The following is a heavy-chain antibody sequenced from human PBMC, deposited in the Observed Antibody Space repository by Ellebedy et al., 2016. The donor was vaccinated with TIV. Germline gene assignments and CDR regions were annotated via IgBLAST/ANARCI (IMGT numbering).Heavy chain of an antibody. CDR2: IIPIFGTA. CDR3: ARGLSILRYSLMDGMDV. Sequence: ASVKVSCKASGGTFSSYAISWVRQAPGQGLEWMGGIIPIFGTANYAQKLQGRVTMTTDTSTSTAYMELRSLRSDDTAVYYCARGLSILRYSLMDGMDVWGQGTTVTVSS. V-gene: IGHV1-69*05. J-gene: IGHJ6*02. D-gene: IGHD3-9*01. CDR1: GGTFSSYA.